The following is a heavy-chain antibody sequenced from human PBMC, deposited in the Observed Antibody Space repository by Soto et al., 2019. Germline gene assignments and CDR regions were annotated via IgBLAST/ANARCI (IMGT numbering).Heavy chain of an antibody. CDR3: ARLYSANEFDS. J-gene: IGHJ4*02. D-gene: IGHD5-12*01. Sequence: SETLSLTCTVSGGSITSYFWSWIRQPPGKGLEWIGYIYYSENTNYNPSLKSRVTISLDPSKNQFSLKLSSVTAADTAVYYCARLYSANEFDSWGQGTLVTVSS. CDR2: IYYSENT. CDR1: GGSITSYF. V-gene: IGHV4-59*01.